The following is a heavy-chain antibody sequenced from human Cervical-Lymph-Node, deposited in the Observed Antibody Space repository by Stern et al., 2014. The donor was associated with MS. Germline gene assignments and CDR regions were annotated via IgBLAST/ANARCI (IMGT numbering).Heavy chain of an antibody. D-gene: IGHD1-26*01. Sequence: VQLVESGPGLVKPSQTLSLTCTVSGGSISSSGYYWSWIRQPADKGLEWIGRIPDSGGTYYNPSLKSRVPISMDTANNPFSLKLPSVTAADTAVYYCATTRWDLFTWNWFDPWGQGTLVTVSS. CDR3: ATTRWDLFTWNWFDP. CDR1: GGSISSSGYY. J-gene: IGHJ5*02. CDR2: IPDSGGT. V-gene: IGHV4-61*02.